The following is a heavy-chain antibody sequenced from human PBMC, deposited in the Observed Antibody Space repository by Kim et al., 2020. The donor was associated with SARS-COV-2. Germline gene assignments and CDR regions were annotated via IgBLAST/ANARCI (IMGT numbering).Heavy chain of an antibody. D-gene: IGHD5-12*01. CDR3: AKGIYSGYDYALDY. J-gene: IGHJ4*02. V-gene: IGHV3-9*01. CDR1: GFTFDDYA. Sequence: GGSLRLSCAASGFTFDDYAMHWVRQAPGKGLEWVSGISWNSGSIGYADSVKGRFTISRDNAKNSLYLQMNSLRAEDTALYYCAKGIYSGYDYALDYWGQGTLVTVSS. CDR2: ISWNSGSI.